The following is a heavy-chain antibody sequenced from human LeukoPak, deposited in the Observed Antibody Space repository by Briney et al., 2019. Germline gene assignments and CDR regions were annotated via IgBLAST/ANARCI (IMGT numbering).Heavy chain of an antibody. V-gene: IGHV1-8*01. CDR1: GYTFTSYD. D-gene: IGHD3-9*01. J-gene: IGHJ4*02. CDR2: MNPNSGNT. Sequence: ASVKVSCKASGYTFTSYDINWVRQAPEQGLEWMGWMNPNSGNTAYAQKFQGRVTMTRNTSISTAYMELSSLRSEDTAVYYCARGQGRTYYDIFWGQGTLVTVSS. CDR3: ARGQGRTYYDIF.